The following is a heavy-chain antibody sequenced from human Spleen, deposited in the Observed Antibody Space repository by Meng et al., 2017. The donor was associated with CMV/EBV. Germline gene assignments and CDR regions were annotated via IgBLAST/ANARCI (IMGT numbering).Heavy chain of an antibody. CDR2: IYWNDDK. Sequence: SGPTLVQPTQTLTLTCTFSGVSLCTSGVGVGWIRQPPGKALEWLALIYWNDDKRYSPSLKTRLTITKDTSKNQVVLTMTNMDPVNTGTYYCAHRRITMIRGVSTFDFWGQGTLVTVSS. CDR3: AHRRITMIRGVSTFDF. J-gene: IGHJ4*02. V-gene: IGHV2-5*01. D-gene: IGHD3-10*01. CDR1: GVSLCTSGVG.